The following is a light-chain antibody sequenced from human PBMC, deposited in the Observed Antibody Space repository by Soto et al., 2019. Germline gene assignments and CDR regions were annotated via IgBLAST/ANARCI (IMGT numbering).Light chain of an antibody. J-gene: IGKJ5*01. CDR1: QTISSY. Sequence: DIQMTQSTSSLPASVGHRVTITCRASQTISSYLNWYQQKPGKAPNLLIYAASSLRSGVPSKFSGSGSGTDFTLTISSLQPEDAATYYCQQSYNTPSFGQGRLLEI. CDR2: AAS. CDR3: QQSYNTPS. V-gene: IGKV1-39*01.